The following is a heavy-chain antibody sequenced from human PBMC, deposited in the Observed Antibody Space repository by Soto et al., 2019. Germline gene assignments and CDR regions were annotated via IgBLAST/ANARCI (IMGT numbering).Heavy chain of an antibody. CDR2: ISGSGGSS. V-gene: IGHV3-23*01. J-gene: IGHJ4*02. CDR3: AVSSWELLLGFDY. CDR1: GLSFSSYA. Sequence: GFRRLGCAASGLSFSSYAMSWVGQAPGKGLEWVSAISGSGGSSYYADSVKGRFTISRDNSKSTLSLQMNSLRSEDTAVYSGAVSSWELLLGFDYWGQGTLVTGSS. D-gene: IGHD1-26*01.